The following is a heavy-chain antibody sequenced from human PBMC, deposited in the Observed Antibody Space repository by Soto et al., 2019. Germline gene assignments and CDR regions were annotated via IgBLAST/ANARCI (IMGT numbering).Heavy chain of an antibody. Sequence: GGSLRLSCSASGFTFSSYAMSWVRQAPGKGLEWVSAISGSGGSTYYADSVKGRFTISRDNSKNTLYLQMNSLRAEDTAVYYCATQWELNYFDYWGQGTLVTVSS. CDR3: ATQWELNYFDY. V-gene: IGHV3-23*01. J-gene: IGHJ4*02. D-gene: IGHD1-26*01. CDR1: GFTFSSYA. CDR2: ISGSGGST.